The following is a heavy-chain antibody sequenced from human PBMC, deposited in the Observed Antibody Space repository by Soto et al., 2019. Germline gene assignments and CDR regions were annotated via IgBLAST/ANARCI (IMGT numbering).Heavy chain of an antibody. Sequence: PGGSLRLSCAASGFTFSIYWMHWVRQAPGKGLVWVSRINSDGSSTSYADSVKGRFTISRDNAKNTLYLQMNSLRAEDTAVYYCAREVGTQSNWFDPWGQGTLVTVSS. V-gene: IGHV3-74*01. CDR1: GFTFSIYW. CDR3: AREVGTQSNWFDP. D-gene: IGHD1-26*01. J-gene: IGHJ5*02. CDR2: INSDGSST.